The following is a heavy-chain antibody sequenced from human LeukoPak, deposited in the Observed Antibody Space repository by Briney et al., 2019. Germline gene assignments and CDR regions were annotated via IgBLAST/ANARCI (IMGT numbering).Heavy chain of an antibody. J-gene: IGHJ3*02. CDR1: GSSISTYY. CDR2: IYYSGST. V-gene: IGHV4-59*01. D-gene: IGHD2-15*01. CDR3: ARVQVVVVAGNAFDI. Sequence: SETLSLTCCVSGSSISTYYWRWIRQPPGRGLEWIGYIYYSGSTYYNPSLKSRVTISIDTSKNQFSLKLNSVTAADTAVYYCARVQVVVVAGNAFDIWGQGTMVTVSS.